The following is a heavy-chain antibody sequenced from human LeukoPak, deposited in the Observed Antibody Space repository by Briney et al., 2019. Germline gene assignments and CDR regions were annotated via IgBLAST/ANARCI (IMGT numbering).Heavy chain of an antibody. D-gene: IGHD5-18*01. CDR1: GYTLTSYG. CDR3: ARDPDTAMLGYYYYYGMDV. V-gene: IGHV1-18*01. J-gene: IGHJ6*02. CDR2: ISAYNGNT. Sequence: ASVKVSCKASGYTLTSYGISWVRQAPGQGLEWMGWISAYNGNTNYAQKLQGRVTMTTDTSTSTAYMELRSLRSDDTAVYYCARDPDTAMLGYYYYYGMDVWGQGTTVTVSS.